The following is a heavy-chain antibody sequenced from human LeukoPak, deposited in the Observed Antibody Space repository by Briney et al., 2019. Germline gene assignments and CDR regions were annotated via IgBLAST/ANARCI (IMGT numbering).Heavy chain of an antibody. V-gene: IGHV3-7*01. CDR2: IKQDGSEK. CDR3: ARGWSGYDESFDY. D-gene: IGHD3-3*01. J-gene: IGHJ4*02. CDR1: GFTFSSYW. Sequence: PGGSLRLSCAASGFTFSSYWMSWVRQAPGKGLEWVANIKQDGSEKYYVDSVKGRFTISRDNAKNSLYLQMNSLRAEDTAVYYCARGWSGYDESFDYWGRGTLVTVSS.